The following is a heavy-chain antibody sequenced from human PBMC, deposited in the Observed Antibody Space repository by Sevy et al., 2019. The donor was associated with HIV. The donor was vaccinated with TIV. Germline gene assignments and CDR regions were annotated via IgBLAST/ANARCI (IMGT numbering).Heavy chain of an antibody. J-gene: IGHJ4*02. CDR1: GGTFSSYA. Sequence: ASVKVSCKASGGTFSSYAISWVRQAPGQGLEWMGGIIPIFGTANYAQKFQGRVTITADKSTSTAYKELSRLRSEDTAGYYWAGGQGGGLDYWGQGTLVTVSS. CDR2: IIPIFGTA. D-gene: IGHD3-16*01. V-gene: IGHV1-69*06. CDR3: AGGQGGGLDY.